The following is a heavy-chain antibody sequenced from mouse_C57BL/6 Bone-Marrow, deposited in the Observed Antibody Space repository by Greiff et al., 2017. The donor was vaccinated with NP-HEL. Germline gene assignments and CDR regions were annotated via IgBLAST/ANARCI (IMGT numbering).Heavy chain of an antibody. V-gene: IGHV1-62-2*01. J-gene: IGHJ1*03. CDR1: GYTFTEYT. CDR3: AIHEATTVVANWYFDV. D-gene: IGHD1-1*01. Sequence: QVQLQQSGAELVKPGASVKLSCKASGYTFTEYTIHWVKQRSGQGLEWIGWFYPGSGSIKYNEKFKDKATVTADKSSSTVYMELRRLTSEDSAVYFCAIHEATTVVANWYFDVWGTGTTVTVSS. CDR2: FYPGSGSI.